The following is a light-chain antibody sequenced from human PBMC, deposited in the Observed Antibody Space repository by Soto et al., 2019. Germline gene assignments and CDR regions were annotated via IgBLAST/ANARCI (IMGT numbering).Light chain of an antibody. V-gene: IGKV1-39*01. CDR3: QQSYSTPVT. Sequence: DIQMTQSPSSLSASVGDRVTITCRASQSISSYLNWYQQKPGKAPKLLIYAASSLQSGVPSRFSGSGSGTDCTLTLSSLQPEDFATYYCQQSYSTPVTFGQGTKLEIK. CDR2: AAS. CDR1: QSISSY. J-gene: IGKJ2*01.